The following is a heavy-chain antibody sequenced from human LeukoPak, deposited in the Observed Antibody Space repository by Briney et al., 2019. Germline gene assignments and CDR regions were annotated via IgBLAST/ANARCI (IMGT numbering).Heavy chain of an antibody. D-gene: IGHD1-1*01. J-gene: IGHJ3*02. CDR3: ARDTSPSSGSTYFDAFDM. CDR2: IKRGGSQI. Sequence: GGSLRLSCVSSGFTFSNDWMTWVRQAPGKGLEWVANIKRGGSQIHYADSVKGRFTISRDNTKLFLQVHSLSVEDTARYYCARDTSPSSGSTYFDAFDMWGQGTMVSVSS. V-gene: IGHV3-7*01. CDR1: GFTFSNDW.